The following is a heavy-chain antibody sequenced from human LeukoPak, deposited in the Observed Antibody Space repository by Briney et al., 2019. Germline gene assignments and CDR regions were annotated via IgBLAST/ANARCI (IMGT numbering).Heavy chain of an antibody. V-gene: IGHV3-30*18. D-gene: IGHD4-11*01. CDR3: AKAGVHMTTILLYFDF. CDR1: GFTFSSFG. Sequence: PGGSLRLSCAASGFTFSSFGMHWVRQAPGKGLEWVAVISYGGGNKYYADSVKGRFTISRDNSKNTLYLQMNSLRGEDTAVYYCAKAGVHMTTILLYFDFWSQGTLVTVSS. CDR2: ISYGGGNK. J-gene: IGHJ4*02.